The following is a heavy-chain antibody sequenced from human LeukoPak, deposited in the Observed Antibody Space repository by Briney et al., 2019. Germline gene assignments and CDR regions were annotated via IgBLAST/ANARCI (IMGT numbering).Heavy chain of an antibody. J-gene: IGHJ4*02. V-gene: IGHV3-23*01. CDR3: AKDNYYDSSGYYFL. D-gene: IGHD3-22*01. CDR1: GFTFSSYG. CDR2: ISGSGGST. Sequence: PGGSLRLSCAASGFTFSSYGMSWVRQAPGKGLEWVSAISGSGGSTYYADSVKGRFTISRDNSKNTLYLQMNSLRAEDTAVYYCAKDNYYDSSGYYFLWGQGTLVTVSS.